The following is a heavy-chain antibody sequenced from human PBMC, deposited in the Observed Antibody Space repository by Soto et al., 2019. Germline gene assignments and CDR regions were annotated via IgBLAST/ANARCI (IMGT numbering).Heavy chain of an antibody. CDR3: AKDIRDIVVVVTNWYFDL. Sequence: GGSLRLSCAASGFTFDDYAMHWVRQAPGKGLEWVSGISWNSGSIGYADSVKGRFTISRDNAKNSLYLQMNSLRAEDTALYYCAKDIRDIVVVVTNWYFDLWGRGTLVTVSS. V-gene: IGHV3-9*01. CDR1: GFTFDDYA. CDR2: ISWNSGSI. D-gene: IGHD2-15*01. J-gene: IGHJ2*01.